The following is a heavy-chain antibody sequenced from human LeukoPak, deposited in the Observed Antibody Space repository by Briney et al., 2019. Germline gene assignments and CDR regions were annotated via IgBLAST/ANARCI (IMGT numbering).Heavy chain of an antibody. V-gene: IGHV4-39*01. CDR2: ITVSGPT. J-gene: IGHJ5*02. Sequence: SETLSLTCTVSGGSVSSSSYYWGWIRQPLGKGLEWIGTITVSGPTYYNPSLKSRVTISVDTSKNQFSLKLNSVTAADTAVYYCARHEVGYCSSPSCYGGHWLDPWGQGTLVTVSS. CDR1: GGSVSSSSYY. CDR3: ARHEVGYCSSPSCYGGHWLDP. D-gene: IGHD2-2*01.